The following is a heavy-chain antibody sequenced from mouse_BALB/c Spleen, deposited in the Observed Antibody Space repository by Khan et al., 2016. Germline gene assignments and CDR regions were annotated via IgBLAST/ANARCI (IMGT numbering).Heavy chain of an antibody. J-gene: IGHJ2*01. CDR1: GYAFSIYW. D-gene: IGHD2-2*01. CDR2: IYPGDGDT. Sequence: QVQLQQPGAELVRPGSSVKISCKASGYAFSIYWMNWVKQRPGQGLEWIGQIYPGDGDTDYNGKFKDKVTLTADKSSSTAYMQLSSLTSEDSAVYFCARSGYGYDYWGQGTTLTVSS. V-gene: IGHV1-80*01. CDR3: ARSGYGYDY.